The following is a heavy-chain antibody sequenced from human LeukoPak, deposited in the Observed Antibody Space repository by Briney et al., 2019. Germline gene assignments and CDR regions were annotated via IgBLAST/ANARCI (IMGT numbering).Heavy chain of an antibody. CDR2: MNPNSGNT. J-gene: IGHJ5*02. CDR1: GYTFTSYD. V-gene: IGHV1-8*01. CDR3: ARGVRVTVATSWFDP. D-gene: IGHD5-12*01. Sequence: ASVKVSCKASGYTFTSYDINWVRQATGQGLEWMGWMNPNSGNTSYAQKFQGRVTMTRNTSISTAYMELSSLRSEDTAVYYCARGVRVTVATSWFDPWGQGTLVTVSS.